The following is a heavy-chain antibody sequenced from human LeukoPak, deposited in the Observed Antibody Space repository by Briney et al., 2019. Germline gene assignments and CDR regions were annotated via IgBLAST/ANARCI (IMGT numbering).Heavy chain of an antibody. CDR3: ARYLTGYYHYYMDV. CDR1: GFTFSSYG. CDR2: ISGSGGST. V-gene: IGHV3-23*01. Sequence: GGSLRLSCAASGFTFSSYGMSWVRQAPGKGLEWVSAISGSGGSTYYVDFVKGRFTISRDNSKNTLYLQMNSLRAEDTAVYYCARYLTGYYHYYMDVWGKGTTVTISS. D-gene: IGHD1-14*01. J-gene: IGHJ6*03.